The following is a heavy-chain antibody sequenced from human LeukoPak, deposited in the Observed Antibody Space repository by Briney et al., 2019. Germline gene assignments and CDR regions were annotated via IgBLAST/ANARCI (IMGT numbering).Heavy chain of an antibody. CDR1: GFTFSSYA. Sequence: QSGGSLRLSCAASGFTFSSYAMSWVRQAPGKGLEWVSAISGSGGSTYYADSVKGRFTISRDNSKNTLYLQMNSLRAEDTAVYYCAKLGDPPLGGYCYDSSGYSLFRYFDYWGQGTLVTVSS. D-gene: IGHD3-22*01. J-gene: IGHJ4*02. CDR2: ISGSGGST. V-gene: IGHV3-23*01. CDR3: AKLGDPPLGGYCYDSSGYSLFRYFDY.